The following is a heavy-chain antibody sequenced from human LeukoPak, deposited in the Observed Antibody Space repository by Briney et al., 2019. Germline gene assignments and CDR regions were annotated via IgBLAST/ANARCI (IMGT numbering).Heavy chain of an antibody. Sequence: PGGALRLSCAASGFKFSSYSMSWVRQAPGKGLEWVSAISGSSSYIYYADSVKGRFTVSRANAKNALFLQMDSLRVEDTAVYYCARDSSNVATYEPRIDHWGQGALVIVSS. CDR2: ISGSSSYI. CDR3: ARDSSNVATYEPRIDH. J-gene: IGHJ4*02. V-gene: IGHV3-21*01. D-gene: IGHD3-3*01. CDR1: GFKFSSYS.